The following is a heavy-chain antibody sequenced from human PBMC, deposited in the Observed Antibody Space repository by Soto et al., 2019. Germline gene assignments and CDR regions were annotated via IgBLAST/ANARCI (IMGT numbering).Heavy chain of an antibody. V-gene: IGHV3-23*01. CDR1: GFTFSSYA. CDR2: ISGSGDST. D-gene: IGHD3-9*01. Sequence: EVQLLESGGGLVQPGGSLRLSCTASGFTFSSYAMSWVRQAPGKGLEWISVISGSGDSTYYADSVKGRFTISTNNSKSTLYLQMNSLRAEDTAVYYYAKDYDILTGESGGQGTLVTVSS. J-gene: IGHJ4*02. CDR3: AKDYDILTGES.